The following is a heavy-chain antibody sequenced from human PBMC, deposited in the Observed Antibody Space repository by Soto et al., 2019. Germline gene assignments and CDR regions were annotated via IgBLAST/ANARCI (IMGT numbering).Heavy chain of an antibody. Sequence: ASVKVSCKASGYTFTSYGISWVRQAPGQGLEWMGWISAYNGNTNYAQKLQGRVTMTTDTSTSTAYMELRSLRSDDTAVYYCARGASRARVVGPAAMPAHDAFDIWGQGTMVTVSS. J-gene: IGHJ3*02. D-gene: IGHD2-2*01. CDR1: GYTFTSYG. CDR2: ISAYNGNT. CDR3: ARGASRARVVGPAAMPAHDAFDI. V-gene: IGHV1-18*01.